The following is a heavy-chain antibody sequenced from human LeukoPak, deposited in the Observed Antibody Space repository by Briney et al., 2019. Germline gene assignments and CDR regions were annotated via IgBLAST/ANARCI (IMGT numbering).Heavy chain of an antibody. J-gene: IGHJ5*02. CDR1: GFRFSDCD. CDR3: TRAYPPLRTAAAGDL. V-gene: IGHV3-21*06. Sequence: GGSLSLACSGSGFRFSDCDLNWVRQAPGKGLEWVSSISGGSSHIYYADSIKGRFTISRDNAKNSVYLQINGLRDEDTAVYYCTRAYPPLRTAAAGDLWGLGTLVSVSS. D-gene: IGHD6-13*01. CDR2: ISGGSSHI.